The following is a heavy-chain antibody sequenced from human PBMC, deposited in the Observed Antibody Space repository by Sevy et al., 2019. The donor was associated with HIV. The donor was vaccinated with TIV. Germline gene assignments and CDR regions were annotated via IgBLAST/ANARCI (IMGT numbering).Heavy chain of an antibody. CDR1: GFTFTTYG. D-gene: IGHD6-13*01. J-gene: IGHJ4*02. CDR3: TRDRYISTSHYDY. CDR2: ISASGKTI. Sequence: WGSLRLSCIVSGFTFTTYGMNWVRQTPGKGLEWLSYISASGKTIYYADSVQDRFTISRDIAENSLYLQMNNLRAEDTAVYYCTRDRYISTSHYDYWGQGTQVTVSS. V-gene: IGHV3-48*01.